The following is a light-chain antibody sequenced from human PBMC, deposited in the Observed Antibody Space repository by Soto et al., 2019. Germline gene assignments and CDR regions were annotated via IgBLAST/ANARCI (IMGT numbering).Light chain of an antibody. CDR3: QQLNSYPIT. J-gene: IGKJ5*01. V-gene: IGKV1-9*01. CDR1: QGISSY. CDR2: DAS. Sequence: DIQLTQSPSSLSSSVGDRVTITWRASQGISSYLAWYQQKPGKAPKLLIYDASTLQSGVPSRFSGSGSGTDFTLTISSLKPEDFATYYCQQLNSYPITFGQGTRLEI.